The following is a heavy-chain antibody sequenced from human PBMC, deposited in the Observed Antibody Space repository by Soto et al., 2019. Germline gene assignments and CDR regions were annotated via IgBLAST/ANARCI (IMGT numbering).Heavy chain of an antibody. D-gene: IGHD4-4*01. CDR2: IYHSGST. CDR1: GGSISSGGYS. J-gene: IGHJ4*02. CDR3: ARALTTWYYFDS. Sequence: QLQLQESGSGLVKPSQTMSLTCAVSGGSISSGGYSWSWIRQPPGKGLEWIGFIYHSGSTYYNPSLKSRVTMAVDMSKNQFSLNLSSVTAADTAVYYCARALTTWYYFDSWCQGTLVTVSS. V-gene: IGHV4-30-2*01.